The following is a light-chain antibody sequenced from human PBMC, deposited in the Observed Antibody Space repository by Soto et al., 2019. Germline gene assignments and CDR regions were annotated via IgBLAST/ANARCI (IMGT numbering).Light chain of an antibody. J-gene: IGKJ3*01. CDR2: GAS. Sequence: DIVLTQSPGTLSLSPGERATLSCRASPSVSSSYFAWYQQKPGQAPRLLIYGASSRATGIPDRFSGSGSGTDFTVTISRLEPEDFAVYYCQEYGSSPFTFCPGTKVEIK. CDR1: PSVSSSY. V-gene: IGKV3-20*01. CDR3: QEYGSSPFT.